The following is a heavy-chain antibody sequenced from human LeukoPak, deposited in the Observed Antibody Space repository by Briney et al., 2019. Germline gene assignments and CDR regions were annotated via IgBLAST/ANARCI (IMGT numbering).Heavy chain of an antibody. V-gene: IGHV1-69*13. J-gene: IGHJ6*02. Sequence: ASVKVSCMASGGTFSSYAISWVRQAPGQGLEWMGGIIPIFGTANYAQKFQGRVTITADESTSTAYMELSSLRSEDTAVYYCARYQTRPYYYGMDVWGQGTTVTVSS. D-gene: IGHD2-2*01. CDR2: IIPIFGTA. CDR3: ARYQTRPYYYGMDV. CDR1: GGTFSSYA.